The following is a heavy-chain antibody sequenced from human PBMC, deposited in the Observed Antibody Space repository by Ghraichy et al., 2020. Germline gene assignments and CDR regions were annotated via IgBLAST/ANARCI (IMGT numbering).Heavy chain of an antibody. CDR2: ISGDGDAA. J-gene: IGHJ4*02. D-gene: IGHD6-13*01. Sequence: GGSLRLSCAASGFTFNTYAMTWVRQAPGKGLEWVSVISGDGDAAYYADSVRGRFTISRDNSKNTLDLQMNSLRGEDTAVYYCAKVEWTEAAGKAGYYFDHWGQGTLATVSS. CDR1: GFTFNTYA. CDR3: AKVEWTEAAGKAGYYFDH. V-gene: IGHV3-23*01.